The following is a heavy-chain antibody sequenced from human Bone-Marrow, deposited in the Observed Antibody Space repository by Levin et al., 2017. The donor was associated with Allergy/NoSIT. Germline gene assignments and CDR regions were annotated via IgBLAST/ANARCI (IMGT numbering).Heavy chain of an antibody. D-gene: IGHD3/OR15-3a*01. CDR1: GFTFSSYW. CDR2: IKEDGSET. Sequence: SCAASGFTFSSYWMSWVRQAPGKGLEWVANIKEDGSETYYVDSVKVLFPISRYNAKNSLYVQMNSLRAEDTAMYYCASLDLYYFDYWGQGALVTVSS. CDR3: ASLDLYYFDY. J-gene: IGHJ4*02. V-gene: IGHV3-7*01.